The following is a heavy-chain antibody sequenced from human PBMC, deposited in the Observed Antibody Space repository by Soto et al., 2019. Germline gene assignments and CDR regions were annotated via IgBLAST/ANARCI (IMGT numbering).Heavy chain of an antibody. CDR3: ARDPPEYCSSTSCYQADY. CDR1: GFTFSSYS. CDR2: ISSSSSYI. J-gene: IGHJ4*02. V-gene: IGHV3-21*01. D-gene: IGHD2-2*01. Sequence: EVQLVESGGGLVKPGGSLGLSCAASGFTFSSYSMNWVRQAPGKGLEWVSSISSSSSYIYYADSVKGRFTISRDNAKNSLYLQMNSLRAEDTAVYYCARDPPEYCSSTSCYQADYWGQGTLVTVSS.